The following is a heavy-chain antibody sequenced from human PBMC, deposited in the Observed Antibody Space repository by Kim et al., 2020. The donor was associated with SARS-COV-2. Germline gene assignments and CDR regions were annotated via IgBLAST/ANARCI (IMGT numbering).Heavy chain of an antibody. D-gene: IGHD3-10*01. CDR2: SDT. V-gene: IGHV5-51*01. J-gene: IGHJ4*02. CDR3: ARRTGGFDY. Sequence: SDTRYSPSFQGQVTISADKSISTAYLQWSSLKASDTAMYYCARRTGGFDYWGQGTLVTVSS.